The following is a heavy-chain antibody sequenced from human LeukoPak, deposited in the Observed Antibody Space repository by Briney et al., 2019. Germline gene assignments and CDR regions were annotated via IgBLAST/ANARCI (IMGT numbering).Heavy chain of an antibody. Sequence: GGSLSLSCAASGFTFSRYWMHWVRHVPREGLVWVSHINTYGSFTTYAESVKGRFTITRDNARNTLYLQMNRLRAEDTAVYYCTRGISVTGFDSWGQGTLVTVSS. J-gene: IGHJ4*02. V-gene: IGHV3-74*03. CDR3: TRGISVTGFDS. CDR2: INTYGSFT. CDR1: GFTFSRYW. D-gene: IGHD6-19*01.